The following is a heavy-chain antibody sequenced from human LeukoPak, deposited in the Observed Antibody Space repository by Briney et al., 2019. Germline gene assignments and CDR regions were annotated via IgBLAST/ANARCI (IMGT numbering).Heavy chain of an antibody. CDR2: IYTSGST. D-gene: IGHD3-9*01. V-gene: IGHV4-61*02. CDR1: GGSISSGSYY. CDR3: ARGSPGILTDFDY. J-gene: IGHJ4*02. Sequence: SQTLSLTCTVSGGSISSGSYYWSWIRQPAGKGLEWIGRIYTSGSTNYNPSLKSRVTISVDTSKNQFSLKLSSVTAADTAVYYCARGSPGILTDFDYWGQGTLVTVSS.